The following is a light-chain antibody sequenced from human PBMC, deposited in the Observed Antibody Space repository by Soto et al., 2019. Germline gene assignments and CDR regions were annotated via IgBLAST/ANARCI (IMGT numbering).Light chain of an antibody. CDR2: RTN. CDR3: AAWYDSLSAVV. Sequence: QSVLTQPPSASGTPGQRVTISCSGSSSNIGSNYVYWYQQLPGTAPKVLIYRTNHRPSGVPDRCSCSKSGTSASLAISGLRYADEEAYYCAAWYDSLSAVVFGGGTKLTVL. CDR1: SSNIGSNY. J-gene: IGLJ2*01. V-gene: IGLV1-47*01.